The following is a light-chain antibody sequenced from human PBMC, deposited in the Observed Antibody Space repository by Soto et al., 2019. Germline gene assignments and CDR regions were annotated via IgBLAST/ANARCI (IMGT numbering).Light chain of an antibody. Sequence: QSVLTQPPSVSGAPGQRVTISCTGSSSNIGAGYDVHWYQQLPGTAPKLLIYGNSNRPSGVPDRFSGSKSGTSASLAITGLQAEDEADYYCQSYAISLRGLVFGGGTKLTGL. CDR1: SSNIGAGYD. J-gene: IGLJ2*01. CDR3: QSYAISLRGLV. CDR2: GNS. V-gene: IGLV1-40*01.